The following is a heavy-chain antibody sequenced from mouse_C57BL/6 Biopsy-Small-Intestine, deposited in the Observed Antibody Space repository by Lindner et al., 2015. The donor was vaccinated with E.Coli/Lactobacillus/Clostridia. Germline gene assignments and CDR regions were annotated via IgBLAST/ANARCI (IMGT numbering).Heavy chain of an antibody. J-gene: IGHJ2*01. CDR1: GFTFSSYA. D-gene: IGHD1-1*01. Sequence: QLQESGGDLVKPGGSLKLSCAASGFTFSSYAMSWVRQTPEKRLEWVATISDGGSYTYYPDNVKGRFTISRDNAKNNLYLQMSHLKSGDTAMYYCARDYYGSRYYFDYWGQGTTLTVSS. CDR3: ARDYYGSRYYFDY. V-gene: IGHV5-4*01. CDR2: ISDGGSYT.